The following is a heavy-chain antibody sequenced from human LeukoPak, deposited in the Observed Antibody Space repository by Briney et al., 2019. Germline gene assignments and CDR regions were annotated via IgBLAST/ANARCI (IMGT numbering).Heavy chain of an antibody. CDR2: INPTGGSA. CDR1: GYTFTNYY. V-gene: IGHV1-46*01. D-gene: IGHD6-13*01. CDR3: ARDRSGSRWRWFDP. J-gene: IGHJ5*02. Sequence: ASVKVSCRAAGYTFTNYYIHWVRQAPAQGLEGMGIINPTGGSASYAQKFQGRVSMTSDTSTSTLYLELSSLRSEDTAVYYCARDRSGSRWRWFDPWGQGTLATVSS.